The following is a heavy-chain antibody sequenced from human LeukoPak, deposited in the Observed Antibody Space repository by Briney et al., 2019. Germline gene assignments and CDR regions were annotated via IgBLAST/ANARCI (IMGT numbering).Heavy chain of an antibody. CDR1: GFTFSSYW. CDR2: ISSDGSST. D-gene: IGHD1-26*01. Sequence: PGGSLRLSCAASGFTFSSYWMSWVRQAPGKGLVWVSRISSDGSSTSYADSVKGRFTISRDNAKNTLYLQMNSLRAEDTAVYYCARFVGAITGNPRFDYWGQGTLVTVSS. J-gene: IGHJ4*02. CDR3: ARFVGAITGNPRFDY. V-gene: IGHV3-74*01.